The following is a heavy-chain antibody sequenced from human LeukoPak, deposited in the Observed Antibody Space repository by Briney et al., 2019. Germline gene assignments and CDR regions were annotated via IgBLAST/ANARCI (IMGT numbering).Heavy chain of an antibody. CDR1: GFTFSSYA. V-gene: IGHV3-23*01. Sequence: GGSLRLSCAASGFTFSSYAMSWVRQAPGKGLEWVSVISNSGGSTFYADSVKGRFTISRDNSKNTLYLQMNSLRAEDTAVYYCAKRASGSGTSLSYFDYWVQGTVVTVSS. CDR3: AKRASGSGTSLSYFDY. J-gene: IGHJ4*02. D-gene: IGHD3-10*01. CDR2: ISNSGGST.